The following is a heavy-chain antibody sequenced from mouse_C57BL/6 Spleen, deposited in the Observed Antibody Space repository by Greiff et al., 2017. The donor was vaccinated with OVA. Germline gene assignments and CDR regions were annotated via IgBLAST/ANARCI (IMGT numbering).Heavy chain of an antibody. D-gene: IGHD1-1*01. V-gene: IGHV1-64*01. CDR2: IHPNSGST. J-gene: IGHJ4*01. CDR3: ARGGTVVAENYAMDY. Sequence: QVQLKQPGAELVKPGASVKLSCKASGYTFTSYWMHWVKQRPGQGLEWIGMIHPNSGSTNYNEKFKSKATLTVDKSSSTAYMQLSSLTSEDSAVYYCARGGTVVAENYAMDYWGQGTSVTVAS. CDR1: GYTFTSYW.